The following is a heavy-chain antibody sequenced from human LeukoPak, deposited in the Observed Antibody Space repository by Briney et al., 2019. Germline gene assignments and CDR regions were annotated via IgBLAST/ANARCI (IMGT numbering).Heavy chain of an antibody. J-gene: IGHJ4*02. CDR1: GFNLNM. CDR2: IKHDGSEK. D-gene: IGHD4-17*01. V-gene: IGHV3-7*01. Sequence: GGSLRLSCAASGFNLNMMSWVRQAPGKGLEWVANIKHDGSEKDSVDSVKGRFTISRDNARNSLFLQMNSLRAEDTAVYYCAKHGDYSFEDWGQGTLVTVSS. CDR3: AKHGDYSFED.